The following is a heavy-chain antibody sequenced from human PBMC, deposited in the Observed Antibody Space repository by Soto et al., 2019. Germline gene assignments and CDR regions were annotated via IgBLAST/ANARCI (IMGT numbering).Heavy chain of an antibody. V-gene: IGHV4-34*01. CDR3: ARGGFRMTTIDY. D-gene: IGHD4-17*01. CDR2: INHSGST. J-gene: IGHJ4*02. Sequence: SETLSLTCAVYGGSFSGYYWSWIRQPPGKGLEWIGEINHSGSTNYNPSLKSRVTISVDTSKNQFSLKLSSVTAADTAVYYCARGGFRMTTIDYWGQGTLVTVSS. CDR1: GGSFSGYY.